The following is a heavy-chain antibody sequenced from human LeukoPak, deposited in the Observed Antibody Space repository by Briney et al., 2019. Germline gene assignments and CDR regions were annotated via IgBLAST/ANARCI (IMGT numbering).Heavy chain of an antibody. J-gene: IGHJ6*03. V-gene: IGHV3-74*01. CDR2: IYRDGSTT. CDR1: GFGFSRYW. D-gene: IGHD5-12*01. CDR3: ARYSGYDSGGGYYYYMDV. Sequence: GGSLRLSCAASGFGFSRYWMHWVRQAPGTGLKWVSRIYRDGSTTDYADSVKGRFTISRDNAKNSLYLQMNSLRAEDTAVYYCARYSGYDSGGGYYYYMDVWGKGTTVTVSS.